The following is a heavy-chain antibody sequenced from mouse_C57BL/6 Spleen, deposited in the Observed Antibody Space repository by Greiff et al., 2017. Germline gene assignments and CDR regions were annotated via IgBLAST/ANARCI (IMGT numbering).Heavy chain of an antibody. CDR2: INPNNGGT. V-gene: IGHV1-18*01. CDR3: ARSFYDGYPYYFDY. J-gene: IGHJ2*01. CDR1: GYTFTDYN. D-gene: IGHD2-3*01. Sequence: VQLQQSGPELVKPGASVKIPCKASGYTFTDYNMDWVKQSHGKSLEWIGDINPNNGGTIYNQKFKGKATLTVDKSSSTAYMELRSLTSEDTAVYYCARSFYDGYPYYFDYWGQGTTLTVSS.